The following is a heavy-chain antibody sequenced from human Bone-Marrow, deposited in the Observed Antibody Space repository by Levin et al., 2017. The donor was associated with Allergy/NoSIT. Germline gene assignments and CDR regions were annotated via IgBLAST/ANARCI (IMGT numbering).Heavy chain of an antibody. D-gene: IGHD3-22*01. CDR3: ARLGQYYYDSSGYYTIDY. CDR2: ISSSSSYI. Sequence: GGSLRLSCAASGFTFSSYSMNWVRQAPGKGLEWVSSISSSSSYIYYADSVKGRFTISRDNAKNSLYLQMNSLRAEDTAVYYCARLGQYYYDSSGYYTIDYWGQGTLVTVSS. CDR1: GFTFSSYS. J-gene: IGHJ4*02. V-gene: IGHV3-21*01.